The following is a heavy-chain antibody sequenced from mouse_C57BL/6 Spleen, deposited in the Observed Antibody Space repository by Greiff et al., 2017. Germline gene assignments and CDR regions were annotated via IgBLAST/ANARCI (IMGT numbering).Heavy chain of an antibody. CDR2: INPSSGYT. J-gene: IGHJ2*01. V-gene: IGHV1-4*01. CDR1: GYTFTSYT. D-gene: IGHD6-1*01. CDR3: AKGSLGYYFDY. Sequence: VKLVESGAELARPGASVKMSCKASGYTFTSYTMHWVKQRPGQGLEWIGYINPSSGYTKYNQKFKDKATLTADKSSSTAYMQLSSLTSEDSAVYYCAKGSLGYYFDYWGQGTTLTVSS.